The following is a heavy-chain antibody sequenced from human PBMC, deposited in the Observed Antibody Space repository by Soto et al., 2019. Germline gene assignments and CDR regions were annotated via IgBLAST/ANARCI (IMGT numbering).Heavy chain of an antibody. D-gene: IGHD6-13*01. J-gene: IGHJ6*02. Sequence: GGSLRLSCAASGFTFSSHWMHWVRQAPGKGLVWVSRINSDGSSTSYADSVKGRFTISRDNAKNTLYLQMNSLRAEDTAVYYCARDKQQLVLSFYYGMDVWGQGTTVTVSS. V-gene: IGHV3-74*01. CDR2: INSDGSST. CDR3: ARDKQQLVLSFYYGMDV. CDR1: GFTFSSHW.